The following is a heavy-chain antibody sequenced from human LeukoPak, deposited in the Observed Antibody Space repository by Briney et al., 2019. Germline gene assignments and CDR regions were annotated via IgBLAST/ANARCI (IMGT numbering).Heavy chain of an antibody. CDR1: GGSFSGYY. Sequence: PSETLSLTCAVYGGSFSGYYWSWIRQPPGKGLEWIGEINHSGSTNYNPSLKSRVTISVDTSKNQFSLKLSSVTAADTAVYYCARQSSGWAYYYYYGMDVWGQGTTVTVSS. J-gene: IGHJ6*02. CDR3: ARQSSGWAYYYYYGMDV. CDR2: INHSGST. V-gene: IGHV4-34*01. D-gene: IGHD6-19*01.